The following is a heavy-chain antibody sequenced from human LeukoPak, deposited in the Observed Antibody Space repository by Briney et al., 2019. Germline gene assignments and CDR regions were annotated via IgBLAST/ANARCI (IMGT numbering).Heavy chain of an antibody. Sequence: PGGSLRLSCAASGFTFSSYGMHWVRQAPGKGLEWVAVISYDGSNKYYADSVKGRVTISRDNSKSTLYLQMNSLRAEDTAVYYCARDLVTSVDYWGQGTLVTVSS. CDR2: ISYDGSNK. D-gene: IGHD2/OR15-2a*01. CDR1: GFTFSSYG. CDR3: ARDLVTSVDY. V-gene: IGHV3-30*03. J-gene: IGHJ4*02.